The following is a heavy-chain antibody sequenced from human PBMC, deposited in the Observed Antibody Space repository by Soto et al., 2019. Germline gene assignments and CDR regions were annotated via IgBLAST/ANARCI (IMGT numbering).Heavy chain of an antibody. CDR2: IIVMFGEA. D-gene: IGHD3-22*01. J-gene: IGHJ3*02. Sequence: QVQLVQSGAEVRKPGSSVKVSCRASGGTFSTYIINWVRQAPGQGLEWMGGIIVMFGEANYAQNFQGRVTIPADESTRTAYMELSNLRSEDTAVYYCARRYYYDIPTYYDDAVEMWGHGTMVTVSS. CDR3: ARRYYYDIPTYYDDAVEM. CDR1: GGTFSTYI. V-gene: IGHV1-69*01.